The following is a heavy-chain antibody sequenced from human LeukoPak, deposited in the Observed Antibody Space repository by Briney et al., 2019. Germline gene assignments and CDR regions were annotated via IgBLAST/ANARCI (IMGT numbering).Heavy chain of an antibody. CDR3: ASTYRVGTTGFDP. CDR2: IYHSGST. D-gene: IGHD1-1*01. CDR1: GYSISSGYY. J-gene: IGHJ5*02. V-gene: IGHV4-38-2*01. Sequence: SETLSLTCAVSGYSISSGYYWGWIRQPPGKGLEWIGGIYHSGSTYYNPSLKSRVTISVDTSKNQFSLKLSSVTAADTAVYYCASTYRVGTTGFDPWGQGTLVTVSS.